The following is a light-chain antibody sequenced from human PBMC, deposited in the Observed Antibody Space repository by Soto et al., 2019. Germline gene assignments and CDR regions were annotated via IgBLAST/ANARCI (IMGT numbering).Light chain of an antibody. V-gene: IGLV2-23*01. J-gene: IGLJ2*01. CDR2: EGS. Sequence: QSALTQPASVSGSPGQSITISCTGTSSDVGSYELVSWFQQHPGKAPKLMIYEGSKRPSGVSNRFSGSKSGNTASLTISGLQAEDEADYDCCSYAVTNILVVGGGTKLTVL. CDR1: SSDVGSYEL. CDR3: CSYAVTNILV.